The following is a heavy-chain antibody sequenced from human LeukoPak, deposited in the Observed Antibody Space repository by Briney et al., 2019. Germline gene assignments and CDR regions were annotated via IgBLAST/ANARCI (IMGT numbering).Heavy chain of an antibody. CDR1: GGSISSSY. Sequence: SETLSLTCTVSGGSISSSYWSWIRQPPGKGLEWIGYIYYSGSTNYNPSLKSRVTISVDTSKNQFSLKLSSVTAADTAVYYCARGLIGYCSGGSCYRGYFDYWGQGTPVTVSS. CDR2: IYYSGST. V-gene: IGHV4-59*01. CDR3: ARGLIGYCSGGSCYRGYFDY. D-gene: IGHD2-15*01. J-gene: IGHJ4*02.